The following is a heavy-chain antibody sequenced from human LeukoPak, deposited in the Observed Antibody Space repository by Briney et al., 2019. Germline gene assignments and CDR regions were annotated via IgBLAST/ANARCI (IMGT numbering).Heavy chain of an antibody. Sequence: PGGSLRLSCAASGFPFSRDSMHWVRQSPGKGLVWLSRISPDGSVTNYADSVKGRFTISRDNSKNTLYLQTDSLRAEDTAVYYCARGRYYLDSSDSPYFDYWGQGTLVTVSS. CDR2: ISPDGSVT. J-gene: IGHJ4*02. V-gene: IGHV3-74*01. D-gene: IGHD6-19*01. CDR1: GFPFSRDS. CDR3: ARGRYYLDSSDSPYFDY.